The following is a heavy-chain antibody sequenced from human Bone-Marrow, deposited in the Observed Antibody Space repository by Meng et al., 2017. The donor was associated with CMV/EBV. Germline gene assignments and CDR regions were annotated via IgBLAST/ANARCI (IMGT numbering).Heavy chain of an antibody. CDR3: ARGRGTYCSSTSCYLNWFDP. J-gene: IGHJ5*02. Sequence: GSLRLYCGVYGGSFSGYYWSWIRQPPGKGLEWIGEINHSGSTNYNPSLKSRVTISVDTSKNQITLKLSSVTAADTAAYYCARGRGTYCSSTSCYLNWFDPWGQGTLVTVSS. D-gene: IGHD2-2*01. CDR2: INHSGST. V-gene: IGHV4-34*01. CDR1: GGSFSGYY.